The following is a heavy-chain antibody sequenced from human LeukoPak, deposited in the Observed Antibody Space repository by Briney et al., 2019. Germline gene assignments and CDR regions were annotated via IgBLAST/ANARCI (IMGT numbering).Heavy chain of an antibody. CDR2: IHYSGST. Sequence: SETLSLTCTVSGVSISSSSYYWGWIRQPPGKGLEWIGSIHYSGSTYYNPSLKSRVTISVDTSKNQFSLKLSSVTAADTAVYYCARRVRRSLAARVGFGGYYYYMDVWGKGTTVTVSS. V-gene: IGHV4-39*01. J-gene: IGHJ6*03. CDR1: GVSISSSSYY. D-gene: IGHD6-6*01. CDR3: ARRVRRSLAARVGFGGYYYYMDV.